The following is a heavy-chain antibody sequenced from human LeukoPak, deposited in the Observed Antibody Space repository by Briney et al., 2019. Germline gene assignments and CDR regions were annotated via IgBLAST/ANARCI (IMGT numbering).Heavy chain of an antibody. V-gene: IGHV3-15*01. CDR2: IKSKTDGGTT. CDR1: GFIFSNAW. J-gene: IGHJ4*02. Sequence: PGGSLRLSCAASGFIFSNAWMSWVRQAPGKGLERVGRIKSKTDGGTTDYTAPVKGRFTISRDDSRNMLYLQMNSLKIEDTAVYYCYRGYCTSSTCYDYWGQGTLVTVSS. CDR3: YRGYCTSSTCYDY. D-gene: IGHD2-2*01.